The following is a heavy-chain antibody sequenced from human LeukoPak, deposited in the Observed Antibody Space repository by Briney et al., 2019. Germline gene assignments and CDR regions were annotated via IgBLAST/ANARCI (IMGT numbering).Heavy chain of an antibody. J-gene: IGHJ4*02. CDR3: AKDGPQYYYDSSGYYLG. V-gene: IGHV3-23*01. D-gene: IGHD3-22*01. Sequence: EPGGSLRLSCAASGFTFSSYAMSWVRQAPGKGLEWVSAISGSGGSTYYADSVKGRFTISRDNSKNTLYLQMNSLRAEDTAVYYCAKDGPQYYYDSSGYYLGWGQGTLVTVSS. CDR1: GFTFSSYA. CDR2: ISGSGGST.